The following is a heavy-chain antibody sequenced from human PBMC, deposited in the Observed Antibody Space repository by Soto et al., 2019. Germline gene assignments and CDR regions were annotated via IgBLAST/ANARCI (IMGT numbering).Heavy chain of an antibody. V-gene: IGHV3-30*04. CDR1: GFTFSSYA. J-gene: IGHJ5*02. CDR3: ARDEAVAGRRWFDP. Sequence: LSLTCAASGFTFSSYAMHWVRQAPGKGLEWVAVISYDGSNKYYADSVKGRFTISRDNSKNTLYLQMNSQRAEDTAVYYCARDEAVAGRRWFDPWGQGTLVTVSS. CDR2: ISYDGSNK. D-gene: IGHD6-19*01.